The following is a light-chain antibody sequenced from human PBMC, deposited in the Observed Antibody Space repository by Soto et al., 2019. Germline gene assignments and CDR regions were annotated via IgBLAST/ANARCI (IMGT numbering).Light chain of an antibody. CDR3: CSYAGSSTWV. Sequence: QSALTQPASVSGSPGQSITISCTGTSSDVGSYNLVSWYQQHPGKAPKLMIYEGSKRPSGVSNRFSGSKSGNTAYLTVSGLQAEDEAGYYCCSYAGSSTWVFGGGTKLTVL. J-gene: IGLJ3*02. CDR1: SSDVGSYNL. CDR2: EGS. V-gene: IGLV2-23*01.